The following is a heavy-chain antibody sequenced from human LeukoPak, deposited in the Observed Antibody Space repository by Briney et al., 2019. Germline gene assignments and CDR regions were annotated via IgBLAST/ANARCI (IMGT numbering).Heavy chain of an antibody. CDR3: ARDGDSSGWYVYYYYMDV. D-gene: IGHD6-19*01. V-gene: IGHV3-20*04. Sequence: GGSLRLSCAASGFTFDDYGMSWVRHAPGKGLEWVSGINWNGGSTGYADSVKGRFTISRDNAKNSLYLQMNSLRAEDTALYYCARDGDSSGWYVYYYYMDVWGKGTTVTVSS. J-gene: IGHJ6*03. CDR1: GFTFDDYG. CDR2: INWNGGST.